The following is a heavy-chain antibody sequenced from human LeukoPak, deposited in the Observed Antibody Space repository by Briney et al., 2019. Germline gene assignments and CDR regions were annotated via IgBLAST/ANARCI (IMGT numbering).Heavy chain of an antibody. CDR3: ASLYYDILTGYYY. CDR1: GGSISSSSYY. D-gene: IGHD3-9*01. J-gene: IGHJ4*02. CDR2: IYYSGST. Sequence: SETLSLTCTVSGGSISSSSYYWGWIRQPPGKGLEWIGSIYYSGSTYYNPSLKSRVTISVDTSKNQFSLKLSSVTAADTAVYYCASLYYDILTGYYYWGQGTLVTVSS. V-gene: IGHV4-39*01.